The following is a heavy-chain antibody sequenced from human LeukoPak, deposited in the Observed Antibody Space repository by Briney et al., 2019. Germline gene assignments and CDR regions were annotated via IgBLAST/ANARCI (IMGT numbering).Heavy chain of an antibody. CDR2: VYYSGST. J-gene: IGHJ4*02. V-gene: IGHV4-31*03. CDR3: ARRSYGTLYFDY. D-gene: IGHD5-18*01. Sequence: RTSETLSLTCTVSGGSISSGGYSWSWIRQHPGKGLEWIGYVYYSGSTYYNPSLKSRVTISVDTSKNQFSLKLSSVTAADTAVYYCARRSYGTLYFDYWGQGTLVTVSS. CDR1: GGSISSGGYS.